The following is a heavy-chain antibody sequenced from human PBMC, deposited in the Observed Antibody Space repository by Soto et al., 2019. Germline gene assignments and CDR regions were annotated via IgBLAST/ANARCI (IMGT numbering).Heavy chain of an antibody. D-gene: IGHD3-22*01. Sequence: VASLKVYCKASGYTFTTYAMHWVRQAPGQRLEWMGWINAGNGNTKYSQKFQGRVTITRDTSASTAYMELSGLTSEDTAVYYCARDPSSWYYYDSSDLDYWGQGTLVTVSS. CDR1: GYTFTTYA. CDR2: INAGNGNT. CDR3: ARDPSSWYYYDSSDLDY. J-gene: IGHJ4*02. V-gene: IGHV1-3*01.